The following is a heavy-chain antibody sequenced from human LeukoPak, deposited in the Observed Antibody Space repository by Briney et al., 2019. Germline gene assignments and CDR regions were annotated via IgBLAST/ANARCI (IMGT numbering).Heavy chain of an antibody. CDR2: ISSSSSNI. J-gene: IGHJ4*02. D-gene: IGHD4-17*01. Sequence: GGSLRLSCTTSGFTSSRYSMNWVRQAPGKGLEWISYISSSSSNIQYADSVKGRFTISRDNTKNSLYLQMNSLRAEDTAVYYCARDTHPTVFDYWGQGTLVTVSS. CDR3: ARDTHPTVFDY. CDR1: GFTSSRYS. V-gene: IGHV3-21*05.